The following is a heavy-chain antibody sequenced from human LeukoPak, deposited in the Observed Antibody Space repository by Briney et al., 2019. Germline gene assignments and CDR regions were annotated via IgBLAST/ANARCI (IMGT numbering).Heavy chain of an antibody. J-gene: IGHJ5*02. V-gene: IGHV3-23*01. CDR3: AKDQRVDIVVVPAAIGFDP. CDR2: ISGSGGST. D-gene: IGHD2-2*01. CDR1: GFTVSSNY. Sequence: GGSLRLSCAASGFTVSSNYMSWVRQAPGKGLEWVSAISGSGGSTYYADSVKGRFTISRDNSKNTLYLQMNSLRAEDTAVYYCAKDQRVDIVVVPAAIGFDPWGQGTLVTVSS.